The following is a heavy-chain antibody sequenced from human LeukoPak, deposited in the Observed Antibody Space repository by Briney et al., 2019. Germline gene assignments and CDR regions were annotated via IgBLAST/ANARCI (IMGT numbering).Heavy chain of an antibody. CDR2: ISGSGETT. CDR3: AKEQRGYTGYAVGSWFDP. Sequence: GGSLRLSCATSGFTFTDYAMHWVRQAPGKGLQWVAGISGSGETTLYAGSVKGRFTISRDNSKNTLYLQMNSLRAEDTAVYYCAKEQRGYTGYAVGSWFDPWGQGTLVTVSS. D-gene: IGHD5-12*01. CDR1: GFTFTDYA. J-gene: IGHJ5*02. V-gene: IGHV3-23*01.